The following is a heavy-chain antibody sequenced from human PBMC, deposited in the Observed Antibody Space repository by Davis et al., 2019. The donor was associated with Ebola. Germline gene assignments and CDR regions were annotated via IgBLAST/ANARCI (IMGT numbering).Heavy chain of an antibody. CDR1: GFIFPNYA. CDR2: TSSSGDSR. J-gene: IGHJ5*01. D-gene: IGHD6-13*01. V-gene: IGHV3-23*01. Sequence: GESLKTPFAAPGFIFPNYAMSWVRQPPGKGLEWVSATSSSGDSRHHADSVKGRFAISRDNSKDTLYLQMNSLRIEDTGVYYCARGGGSSWFAYWGQGTLVSVSS. CDR3: ARGGGSSWFAY.